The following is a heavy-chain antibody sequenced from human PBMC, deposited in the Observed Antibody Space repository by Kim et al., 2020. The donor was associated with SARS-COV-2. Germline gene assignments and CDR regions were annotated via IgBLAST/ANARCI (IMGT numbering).Heavy chain of an antibody. CDR1: GDSVSSNSAA. D-gene: IGHD6-19*01. V-gene: IGHV6-1*01. CDR3: ARVGIAVAGTPYYYYGMDA. J-gene: IGHJ6*02. Sequence: SQTLSLTCAISGDSVSSNSAAWNWIRQSPSRGLEWLGRTYYRSKWYNDYAVSVKSRITINPDTSKNQFSLQLNSVTPEDTAVYYCARVGIAVAGTPYYYYGMDAWGQGTTVTVSS. CDR2: TYYRSKWYN.